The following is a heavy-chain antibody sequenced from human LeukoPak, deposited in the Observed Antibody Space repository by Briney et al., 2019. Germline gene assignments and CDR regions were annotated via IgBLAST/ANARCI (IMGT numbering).Heavy chain of an antibody. D-gene: IGHD3-22*01. V-gene: IGHV4-61*01. CDR1: GGSVSSGSYY. CDR3: ARGGSYYCDSSGH. CDR2: IYYSGST. J-gene: IGHJ4*02. Sequence: PSETLSLTCTVSGGSVSSGSYYWSWIRQPPGKGLEWIGYIYYSGSTNYNPSLKSRVTISVDTSKNQFSLKLSSVTAADTAVYYCARGGSYYCDSSGHWGQGTLVTVSS.